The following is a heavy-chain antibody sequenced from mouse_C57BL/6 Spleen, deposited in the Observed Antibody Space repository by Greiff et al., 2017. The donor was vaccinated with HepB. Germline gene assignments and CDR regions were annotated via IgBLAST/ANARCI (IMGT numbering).Heavy chain of an antibody. CDR3: ARHLGPGNYFDY. V-gene: IGHV5-6*01. J-gene: IGHJ2*01. CDR1: GFTFSSYG. Sequence: EVKLMESGGDLVKPGGSLKLSCAASGFTFSSYGMSWVRQTPDKRLEWVATISSGGSYTYYPDSVQGRFTISRDNAKNTLYLQMSSLKSEDTAMYYCARHLGPGNYFDYWGQGTTLTVSS. CDR2: ISSGGSYT. D-gene: IGHD4-1*01.